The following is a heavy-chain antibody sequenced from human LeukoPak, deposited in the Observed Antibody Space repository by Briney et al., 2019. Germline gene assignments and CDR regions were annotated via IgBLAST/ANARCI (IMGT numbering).Heavy chain of an antibody. CDR1: GFSLTTSGVG. D-gene: IGHD3-10*01. J-gene: IGHJ5*02. V-gene: IGHV2-5*01. Sequence: VSSPTVVTPTQTLTLTCTFSGFSLTTSGVGVGWIRQPPGKALEWLALIYWNDDRRYSPSLKTRLTITKDTYKNQVVLTMTNMHPVDTATYYCARCPPYYYTSVTDLSCFDPWGQGTLVTVSP. CDR2: IYWNDDR. CDR3: ARCPPYYYTSVTDLSCFDP.